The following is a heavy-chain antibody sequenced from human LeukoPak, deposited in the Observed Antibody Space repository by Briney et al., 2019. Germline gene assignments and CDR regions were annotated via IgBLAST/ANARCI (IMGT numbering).Heavy chain of an antibody. D-gene: IGHD4-17*01. CDR2: ISYDGSNK. J-gene: IGHJ4*02. V-gene: IGHV3-30*03. Sequence: PGGSLRLSCAASGFTFSSYGMHWVRQAPGKGLEWVAVISYDGSNKYYADSVKGRFTISRDNSKNTLYLQMNSLRAEDTAVYYCARDDATLYYGDYAFFDYWGQGTLVTVSS. CDR3: ARDDATLYYGDYAFFDY. CDR1: GFTFSSYG.